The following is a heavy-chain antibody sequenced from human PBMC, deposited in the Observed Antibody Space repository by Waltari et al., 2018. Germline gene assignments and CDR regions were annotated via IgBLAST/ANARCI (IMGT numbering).Heavy chain of an antibody. CDR3: ARDHREIDSSGYLYYFDY. CDR1: GGSFSGYY. Sequence: QVQLQQWGAGLLKPSETLSLTCAVYGGSFSGYYWSWIRQPPGKGLEWIGEINHSGSTNYNPSLKSRVTISVDTSKNQFSLKLSSVTAADTAVYYCARDHREIDSSGYLYYFDYWGQGTLVTVSS. D-gene: IGHD3-22*01. V-gene: IGHV4-34*01. CDR2: INHSGST. J-gene: IGHJ4*02.